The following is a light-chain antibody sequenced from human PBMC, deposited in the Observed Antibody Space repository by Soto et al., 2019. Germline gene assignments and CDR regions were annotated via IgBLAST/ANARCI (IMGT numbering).Light chain of an antibody. Sequence: EVVMTQSPATLSVSPGERATLSCRASQSVSSNLAWYQQKPGQAPRLLIYGASSRATGIPDRFSGSGSGTDFTLTISRLEPEDFAVYFCQLYGSSRWTFGQGTKV. V-gene: IGKV3-20*01. J-gene: IGKJ1*01. CDR2: GAS. CDR3: QLYGSSRWT. CDR1: QSVSSN.